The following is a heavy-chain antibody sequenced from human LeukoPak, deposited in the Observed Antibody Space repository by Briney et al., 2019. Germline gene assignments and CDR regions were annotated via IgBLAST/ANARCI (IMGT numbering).Heavy chain of an antibody. CDR3: ARGSPALYSGPSLDY. CDR1: AGSISSSSYY. Sequence: SETLSLTCIVSAGSISSSSYYWGWIRQPPGKGLEWIGSIYYSGNTYYNPSLKSRVTISVDTSKNQFSLKLSSVTAADTAVYYCARGSPALYSGPSLDYWGQGTLVTVSS. D-gene: IGHD5-12*01. CDR2: IYYSGNT. J-gene: IGHJ4*02. V-gene: IGHV4-39*07.